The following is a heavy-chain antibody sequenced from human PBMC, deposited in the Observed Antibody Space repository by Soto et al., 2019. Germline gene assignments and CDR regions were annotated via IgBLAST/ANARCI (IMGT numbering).Heavy chain of an antibody. CDR3: ARDTNTYGSGSYGMDV. CDR2: VYNRGSS. CDR1: GASISSGVSY. J-gene: IGHJ6*02. V-gene: IGHV4-31*03. D-gene: IGHD3-10*01. Sequence: PSETLSLTCTVSGASISSGVSYWSWIRQHPGKGLEWIGYVYNRGSSYYNPSLKSRVIISVDTSKNQFSLKLSSLTAADTAVYYCARDTNTYGSGSYGMDVWGQGTTVTVSS.